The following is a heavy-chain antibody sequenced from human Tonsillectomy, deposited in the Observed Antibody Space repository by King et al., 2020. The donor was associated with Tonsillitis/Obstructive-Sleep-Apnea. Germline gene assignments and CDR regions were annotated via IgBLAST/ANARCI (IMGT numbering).Heavy chain of an antibody. CDR1: GFTFSSYA. CDR2: ISYDGSNK. Sequence: VQLVESGGGVVQPGRSLRLSCAASGFTFSSYAMHWVRQAPGKGLEWVAVISYDGSNKYYADSVKGRFTISRDNSKNTLYLQMNSLRAEDTAVYYCARSSSLDYWGQGTLVTVSS. CDR3: ARSSSLDY. J-gene: IGHJ4*02. V-gene: IGHV3-30*01.